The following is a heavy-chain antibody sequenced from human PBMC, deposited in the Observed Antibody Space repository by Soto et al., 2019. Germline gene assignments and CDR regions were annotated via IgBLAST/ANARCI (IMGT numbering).Heavy chain of an antibody. D-gene: IGHD3-10*01. J-gene: IGHJ6*02. Sequence: SETLSLTCTVSGGSISSYYWSWIRQPPGKGLEWIGYIYYSGSTNYNPSLKSRVTISVDTSKNQFSLKLSSVTAADTAVYYCARDRGRSTYYYYGMDVWGQGTTVTVSS. V-gene: IGHV4-59*01. CDR2: IYYSGST. CDR3: ARDRGRSTYYYYGMDV. CDR1: GGSISSYY.